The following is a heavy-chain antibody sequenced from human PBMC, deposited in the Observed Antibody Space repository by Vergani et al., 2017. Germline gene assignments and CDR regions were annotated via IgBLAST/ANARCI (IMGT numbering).Heavy chain of an antibody. Sequence: QVQLVQSGAEVKKPGSSVKVSCKASGGTFSSYAISWVREAPGQGREGMGGIIPIIGTANYAQKFQGRVTITADESTGTAYMGLSSLRSEDTAVYYCASRPARSGCYVYWGQGTLVTVSS. CDR2: IIPIIGTA. J-gene: IGHJ4*02. CDR1: GGTFSSYA. V-gene: IGHV1-69*12. CDR3: ASRPARSGCYVY. D-gene: IGHD6-19*01.